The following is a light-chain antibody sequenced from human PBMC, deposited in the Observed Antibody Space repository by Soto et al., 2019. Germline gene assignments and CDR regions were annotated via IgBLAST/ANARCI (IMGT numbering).Light chain of an antibody. V-gene: IGLV2-23*02. CDR2: EVS. J-gene: IGLJ2*01. CDR3: CSYAGSSTS. CDR1: SSDVGSYNL. Sequence: QSALTQPASVSGSPGQSITISCTGTSSDVGSYNLVSWYQQHPGKALKLMIYEVSKRPSGVSNRFSGSKSGNTASLTISGLQAEDEADYYCCSYAGSSTSFGGGTKLTVL.